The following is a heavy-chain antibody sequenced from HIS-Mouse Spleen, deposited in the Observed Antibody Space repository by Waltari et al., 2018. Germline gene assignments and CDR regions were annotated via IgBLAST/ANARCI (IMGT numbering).Heavy chain of an antibody. J-gene: IGHJ4*02. CDR1: GGPISSYC. V-gene: IGHV4-59*08. D-gene: IGHD2-15*01. Sequence: QVQLQESGPGLVKPSETLSLTCTVPGGPISSYCWSWIRQPPGKGLGWIGYIYYSGSTNYNPSLKSRVTISVDTSKNQFSLKLSSVTAADTAVYYCARGGLLAATYYFDYWGQGTLVTVSS. CDR3: ARGGLLAATYYFDY. CDR2: IYYSGST.